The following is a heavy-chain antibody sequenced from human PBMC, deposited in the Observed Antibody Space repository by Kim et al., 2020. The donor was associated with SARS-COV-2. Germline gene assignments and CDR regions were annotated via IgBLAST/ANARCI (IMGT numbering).Heavy chain of an antibody. Sequence: AQKYQGRVTMTRNTSITTAYMELSSLRSEDTAVYYCARRIAAAGTPIGYWGQGTLVTVSS. D-gene: IGHD6-13*01. CDR3: ARRIAAAGTPIGY. J-gene: IGHJ4*02. V-gene: IGHV1-8*01.